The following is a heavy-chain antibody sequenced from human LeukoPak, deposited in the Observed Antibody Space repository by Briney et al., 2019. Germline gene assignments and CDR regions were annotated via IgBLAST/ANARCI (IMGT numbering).Heavy chain of an antibody. CDR2: INHSGST. V-gene: IGHV4-34*01. D-gene: IGHD3-3*01. Sequence: PSETLSLTCAVYGGSFSGYYWSWIRQPPGKGLEWIGEINHSGSTNYNPSLKSRVTISVDTSKNQFSLKLSSVTAADTAVYYCARSRVIRPSWVYYYYGMDVRGQGTTVTVSS. J-gene: IGHJ6*02. CDR1: GGSFSGYY. CDR3: ARSRVIRPSWVYYYYGMDV.